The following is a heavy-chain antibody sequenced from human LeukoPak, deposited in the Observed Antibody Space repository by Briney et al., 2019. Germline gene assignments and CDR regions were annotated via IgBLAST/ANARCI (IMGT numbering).Heavy chain of an antibody. CDR2: IKSQSFGGGTT. D-gene: IGHD6-25*01. J-gene: IGHJ4*02. CDR1: GFTFSDAW. V-gene: IGHV3-15*01. CDR3: TTNLNLGWEVQLRPG. Sequence: GGSLRLCCAASGFTFSDAWMRWVRQAPGKGLEWLGVIKSQSFGGGTTEFAAPVKGRITISRDDSKNTLYLQMNSLMTEDTGVYYCTTNLNLGWEVQLRPGWGQGTPVTVSS.